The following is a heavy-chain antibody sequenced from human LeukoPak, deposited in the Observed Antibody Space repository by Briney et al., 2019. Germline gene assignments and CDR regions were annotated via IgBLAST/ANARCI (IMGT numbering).Heavy chain of an antibody. Sequence: GGSLGLSCAASGFTFSSYSMNWVRQAPGKGLEWVSAISGSGVITLYADSVKGRFTISRDNSKNTLYLQMNSLRVEDTAVYYCAKAWEVEYNWFDPWGQGTLVTVSS. CDR2: ISGSGVIT. CDR3: AKAWEVEYNWFDP. CDR1: GFTFSSYS. J-gene: IGHJ5*02. D-gene: IGHD1-1*01. V-gene: IGHV3-23*01.